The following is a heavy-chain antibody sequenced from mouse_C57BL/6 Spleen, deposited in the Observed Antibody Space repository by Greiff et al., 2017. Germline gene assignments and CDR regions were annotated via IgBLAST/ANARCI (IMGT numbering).Heavy chain of an antibody. D-gene: IGHD1-1*01. V-gene: IGHV1-82*01. CDR3: ASFITTVVAGDY. Sequence: VKLMESGPELVKPGASVKISCKASGYAFSSSWMNWVKQRPGKGLEWIGRIYPGDGDTNYNGKFKGKATLTADKSSSTAYMQLSSLTSEDSAVYFCASFITTVVAGDYWGQGTTLTVSS. CDR1: GYAFSSSW. CDR2: IYPGDGDT. J-gene: IGHJ2*01.